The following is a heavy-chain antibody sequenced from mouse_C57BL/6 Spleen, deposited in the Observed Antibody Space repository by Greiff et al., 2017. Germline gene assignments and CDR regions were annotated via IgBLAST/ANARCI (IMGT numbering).Heavy chain of an antibody. CDR1: GFTFSSYA. CDR3: ARDIGNPYYFDY. D-gene: IGHD2-1*01. J-gene: IGHJ2*01. V-gene: IGHV5-4*01. CDR2: ISDGGSYT. Sequence: EVMLVESGGGLVKPGGSLKLSCAASGFTFSSYAMSWVRQTPEKRLEWVATISDGGSYTYYPDNVKGRFTISRDNAKNNLYLQMSHLKSEDTAMXYCARDIGNPYYFDYWGQGTTLTVSS.